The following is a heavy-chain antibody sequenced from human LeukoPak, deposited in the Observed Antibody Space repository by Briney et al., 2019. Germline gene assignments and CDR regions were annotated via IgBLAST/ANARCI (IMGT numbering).Heavy chain of an antibody. CDR1: GGTFSSYA. J-gene: IGHJ4*02. V-gene: IGHV1-2*02. CDR3: ARLGYIVATPGT. Sequence: ASVKVSCKASGGTFSSYAISWVRQAPGQGLEWMGWINPNSGGTNYAQKFQGRVTMTRDTSISTAYMELSRLRSDDTAVYYCARLGYIVATPGTWGQGTLVTVSS. D-gene: IGHD5-12*01. CDR2: INPNSGGT.